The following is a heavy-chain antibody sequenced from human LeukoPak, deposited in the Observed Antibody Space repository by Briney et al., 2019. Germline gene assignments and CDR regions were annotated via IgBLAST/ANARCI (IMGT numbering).Heavy chain of an antibody. CDR3: ARTHSSSWYYYYYYMDV. CDR2: ISAYNGNT. V-gene: IGHV1-18*01. D-gene: IGHD6-13*01. Sequence: GASVKVSCKASGYTFTSYGISWVRQAPGQGLEWMGWISAYNGNTNYAQKLQGRVTMTTDTSTSTAYMGLRSLRSDDTAVYYCARTHSSSWYYYYYYMDVWGKGTTVTVSS. J-gene: IGHJ6*03. CDR1: GYTFTSYG.